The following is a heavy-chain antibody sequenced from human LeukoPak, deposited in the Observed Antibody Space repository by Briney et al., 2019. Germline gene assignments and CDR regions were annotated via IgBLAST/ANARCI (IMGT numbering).Heavy chain of an antibody. CDR1: GFTLSDCA. V-gene: IGHV3-33*01. J-gene: IGHJ4*02. Sequence: GGSLRLSCAASGFTLSDCAVHWVRQAPGKGLEWVAMIWYDGSNRYYADSVKGRFTISRDNSKNTVSLQMNSLRVEDTAVYYCARDWMGSTRPAGDCWGQGTLVTVSS. D-gene: IGHD2/OR15-2a*01. CDR3: ARDWMGSTRPAGDC. CDR2: IWYDGSNR.